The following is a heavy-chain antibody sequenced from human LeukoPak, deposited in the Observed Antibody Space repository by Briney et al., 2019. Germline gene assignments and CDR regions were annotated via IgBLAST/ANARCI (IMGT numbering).Heavy chain of an antibody. CDR2: IYSGGRT. CDR1: GFTVSSDY. CDR3: ARNRGGSYSDY. V-gene: IGHV3-66*01. D-gene: IGHD1-26*01. J-gene: IGHJ4*02. Sequence: QPGGSLRLSCAASGFTVSSDYMSWVRQAPGKGLEWVSVIYSGGRTYYADSVKGRFTISRDNSKNTLYLQMNSLRAEDTAVYYCARNRGGSYSDYWGQGTLVTVSS.